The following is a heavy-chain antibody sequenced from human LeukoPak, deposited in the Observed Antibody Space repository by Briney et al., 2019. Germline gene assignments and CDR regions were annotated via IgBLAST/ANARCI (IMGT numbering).Heavy chain of an antibody. D-gene: IGHD4-17*01. Sequence: PSETLSLTCTVSGGSISSYYWSWIRQPAGKGLEWIGRIYTSGSTNYNPSLKSRVTMSVDTSKNQFSLKLSSVTAADTAVYYCARGRDYGDYGRYYYYMDVWGKGTTVTISS. J-gene: IGHJ6*03. CDR3: ARGRDYGDYGRYYYYMDV. CDR2: IYTSGST. CDR1: GGSISSYY. V-gene: IGHV4-4*07.